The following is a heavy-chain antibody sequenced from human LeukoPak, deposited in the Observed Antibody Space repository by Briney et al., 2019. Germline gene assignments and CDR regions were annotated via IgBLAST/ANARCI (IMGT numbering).Heavy chain of an antibody. D-gene: IGHD3-22*01. CDR3: ARDGRPSITVIVVVITSWFDP. CDR1: GYSFTNYY. J-gene: IGHJ5*02. CDR2: ISAYNGNT. Sequence: ASVKVSCKASGYSFTNYYLHWVRQAPGQGLEWMGWISAYNGNTNYAQKLQGRVTMTTDTSTSTAYMELRSLRSGDTAVYYCARDGRPSITVIVVVITSWFDPWGQGTLVTVSS. V-gene: IGHV1-18*04.